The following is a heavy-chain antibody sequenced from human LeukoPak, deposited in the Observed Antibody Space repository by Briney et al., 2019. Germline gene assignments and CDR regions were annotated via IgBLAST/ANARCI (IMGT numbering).Heavy chain of an antibody. Sequence: GGSLRLSCAASGFTFSTYAVSWVRQAPGKGLEWVSAINGSGDSTYYADSVKGRFTISRDNSKNTLYLQINSLRAEDTAVYYCAKALLSGTGSDYWGQGTLVTVSS. D-gene: IGHD1/OR15-1a*01. CDR3: AKALLSGTGSDY. CDR1: GFTFSTYA. V-gene: IGHV3-23*01. J-gene: IGHJ4*02. CDR2: INGSGDST.